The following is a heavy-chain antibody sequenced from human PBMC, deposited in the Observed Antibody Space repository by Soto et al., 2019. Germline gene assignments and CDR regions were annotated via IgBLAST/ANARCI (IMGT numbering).Heavy chain of an antibody. CDR3: AKGRAVATFTRYYYAMDG. V-gene: IGHV3-23*01. Sequence: EVQLLESGGGLVQPGGSLRLSCAGSGFTFSNYAMSWVRQAPGQGLEWVSTIDDSTYYADSVKGRCTISRDNSKSTLFLQMNSLRAEDTAVYYCAKGRAVATFTRYYYAMDGWGRGTTVTVSS. J-gene: IGHJ6*02. D-gene: IGHD5-12*01. CDR2: IDDST. CDR1: GFTFSNYA.